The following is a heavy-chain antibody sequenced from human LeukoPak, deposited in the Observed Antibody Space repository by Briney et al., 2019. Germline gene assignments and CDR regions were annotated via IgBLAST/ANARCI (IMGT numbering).Heavy chain of an antibody. CDR1: GFTFTDHF. J-gene: IGHJ4*02. V-gene: IGHV3-72*01. D-gene: IGHD6-19*01. CDR2: SRNKAKSYAT. Sequence: PGGSLRLSCASSGFTFTDHFLESVRDAPARGLWCVGRSRNKAKSYATEYVASVNGRFTISIYDSNNSLYLQMDSLKTEDTAVYYCITVGIVAGSDYFDYWGQGTLVTVSS. CDR3: ITVGIVAGSDYFDY.